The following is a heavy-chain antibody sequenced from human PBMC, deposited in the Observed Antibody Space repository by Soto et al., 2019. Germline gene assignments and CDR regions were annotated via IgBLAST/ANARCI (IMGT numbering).Heavy chain of an antibody. D-gene: IGHD3-22*01. J-gene: IGHJ4*02. CDR2: ISYDGSNQ. Sequence: QVQLVESGGGVVQPGRSLRVSCAASGFTFSNYAMHWVRQAPGKGLEWVAVISYDGSNQFYADSVKGRFTISRDSSKSTLYLQMHNLRDEDKAVYYCARDRVYYYDSSGYYNFDYWGQGTLVTVSS. CDR3: ARDRVYYYDSSGYYNFDY. CDR1: GFTFSNYA. V-gene: IGHV3-30-3*01.